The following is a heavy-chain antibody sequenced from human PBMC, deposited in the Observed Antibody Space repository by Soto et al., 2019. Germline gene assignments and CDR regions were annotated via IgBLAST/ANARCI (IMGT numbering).Heavy chain of an antibody. D-gene: IGHD5-18*01. Sequence: GGSLRLSCAASGFTFDDYAMHWVRQAPGKGLEWVSGISWNSGSIGYADSVKGRFTISRDNAKNSLYLQMNSLRAEDTALYYCAKDIGYSYGQCFDYWGQGTLVTVSS. V-gene: IGHV3-9*01. CDR2: ISWNSGSI. J-gene: IGHJ4*02. CDR3: AKDIGYSYGQCFDY. CDR1: GFTFDDYA.